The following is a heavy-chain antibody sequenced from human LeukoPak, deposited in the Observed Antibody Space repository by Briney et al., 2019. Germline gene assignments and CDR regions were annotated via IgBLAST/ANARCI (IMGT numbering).Heavy chain of an antibody. V-gene: IGHV3-74*01. CDR3: ARGLTGTNAFDF. Sequence: GGSLRLSCAASGFTFSSYWRHWVRQAPGKGLVWVSRINSDGSSTNYVDSVKGRFTISRDNAKNTLYLQMNSLRAEDTAVYYCARGLTGTNAFDFLGQGTLVTVS. J-gene: IGHJ3*01. CDR1: GFTFSSYW. D-gene: IGHD1/OR15-1a*01. CDR2: INSDGSST.